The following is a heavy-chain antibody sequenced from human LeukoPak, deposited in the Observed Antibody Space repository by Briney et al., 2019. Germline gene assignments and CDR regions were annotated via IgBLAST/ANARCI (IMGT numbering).Heavy chain of an antibody. D-gene: IGHD3-22*01. J-gene: IGHJ1*01. Sequence: GGSLRLSCAASGFTSSSYWMHWVRQAPGKGLEWLGRIKRETDGGTIDYAAPVKGRFTISRDDSRNTLYLQMDSLKIEDTAVYYCTTDRYYDNSELQFQHWGQGTLVTVSS. CDR1: GFTSSSYW. CDR3: TTDRYYDNSELQFQH. CDR2: IKRETDGGTI. V-gene: IGHV3-15*01.